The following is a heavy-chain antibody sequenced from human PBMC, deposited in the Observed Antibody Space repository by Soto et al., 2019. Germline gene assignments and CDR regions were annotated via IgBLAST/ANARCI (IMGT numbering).Heavy chain of an antibody. V-gene: IGHV1-69*02. Sequence: SVKVSCKASGGTFSSYTISWVRQAPGQGLEWMGRIIPILGIANYAQKFQGRVTITADKSTSTAYMELSSLRSEDTAVYYCAVPEYFSNGVCTNPYFYDWGQGTLVTVSS. CDR3: AVPEYFSNGVCTNPYFYD. CDR2: IIPILGIA. D-gene: IGHD2-8*01. J-gene: IGHJ4*02. CDR1: GGTFSSYT.